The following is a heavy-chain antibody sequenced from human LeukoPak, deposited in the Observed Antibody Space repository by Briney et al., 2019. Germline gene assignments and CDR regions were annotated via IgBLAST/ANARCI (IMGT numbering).Heavy chain of an antibody. Sequence: ASETLSLTCALSGGSIKNYYWSWIRQPLGKGLEWIGYVYYTGTTSYTPSLKSRVTISVETSKNQFSLTLNSVTAADTAVYHCARQSDPYYHYGLDFWGQGTTVIVSS. CDR2: VYYTGTT. CDR1: GGSIKNYY. J-gene: IGHJ6*02. CDR3: ARQSDPYYHYGLDF. V-gene: IGHV4-59*01.